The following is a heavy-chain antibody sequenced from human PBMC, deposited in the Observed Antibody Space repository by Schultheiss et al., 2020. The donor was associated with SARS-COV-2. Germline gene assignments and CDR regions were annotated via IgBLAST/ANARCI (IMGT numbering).Heavy chain of an antibody. CDR3: ASLRPHHMYSSSLFGGWFDP. D-gene: IGHD1-26*01. CDR1: GGSISSGSYY. CDR2: MYNSGGT. V-gene: IGHV4-39*07. J-gene: IGHJ5*02. Sequence: SETLSLTCTVSGGSISSGSYYWSWIRQPPGKGLEWIGSMYNSGGTNYNPSLKSRVTISVDTSKNQFSLKLTSVTAADTAVYYCASLRPHHMYSSSLFGGWFDPWGQGTLVTVSS.